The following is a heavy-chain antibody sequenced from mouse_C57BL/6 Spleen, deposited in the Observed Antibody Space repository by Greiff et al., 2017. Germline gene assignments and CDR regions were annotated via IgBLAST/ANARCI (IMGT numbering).Heavy chain of an antibody. CDR2: INYDGSST. J-gene: IGHJ2*01. V-gene: IGHV5-16*01. D-gene: IGHD1-1*01. Sequence: EVKLVVESEGGLVQPGRSMKLSCTASGFTFSDYYMAWVRQVPEKGLEWVANINYDGSSTYYLDSLKSRFIISRDNAKNILYLQMSSLKSEDTATYYCAREGGSSYDYFDYWGQGTTLTVSS. CDR1: GFTFSDYY. CDR3: AREGGSSYDYFDY.